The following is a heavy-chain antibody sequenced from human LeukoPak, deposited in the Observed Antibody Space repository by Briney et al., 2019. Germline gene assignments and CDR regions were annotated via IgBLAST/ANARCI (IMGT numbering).Heavy chain of an antibody. Sequence: SVKVSCKASGGTFSSYAISWVRQAPGQGLEWMGGIIPIFGTANYAQKFQGRVTITADESTSTAYMELSSLRSEDTAVYYCARGGYYYDSSGYYYGSWGQGTLVTVSS. CDR2: IIPIFGTA. CDR1: GGTFSSYA. CDR3: ARGGYYYDSSGYYYGS. J-gene: IGHJ4*02. V-gene: IGHV1-69*13. D-gene: IGHD3-22*01.